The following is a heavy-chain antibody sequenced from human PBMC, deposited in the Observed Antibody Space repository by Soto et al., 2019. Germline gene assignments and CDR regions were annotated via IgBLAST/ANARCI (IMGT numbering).Heavy chain of an antibody. CDR1: GFTFSNAW. D-gene: IGHD2-21*02. CDR3: TSTLPDQYYLLFRCYYDCMDV. J-gene: IGHJ6*02. CDR2: IKSKTDGGTT. Sequence: PGGTLRLSCAASGFTFSNAWMSWVRQAPGKGLEWVGRIKSKTDGGTTDYAAPVKGRFTISRDDSKNTLYLQMNSLKTEDTAVYYCTSTLPDQYYLLFRCYYDCMDVWGPGLMGTVSS. V-gene: IGHV3-15*01.